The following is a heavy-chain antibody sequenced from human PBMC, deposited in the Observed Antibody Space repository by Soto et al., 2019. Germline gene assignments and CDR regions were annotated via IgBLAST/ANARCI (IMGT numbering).Heavy chain of an antibody. J-gene: IGHJ6*02. CDR3: ARDHLILPAHDFFYGSDV. D-gene: IGHD2-21*02. V-gene: IGHV3-7*03. CDR2: IPQDGVDG. Sequence: DVKLVESGGGLVQPGDSLRLSCEVSGFTFSMYSMSWVRQSPGKGLEWVAKIPQDGVDGHYADSVKGRFNISRDNGKNSLYLQLNNLRAEDTAAYYCARDHLILPAHDFFYGSDVWGRGATVTVSS. CDR1: GFTFSMYS.